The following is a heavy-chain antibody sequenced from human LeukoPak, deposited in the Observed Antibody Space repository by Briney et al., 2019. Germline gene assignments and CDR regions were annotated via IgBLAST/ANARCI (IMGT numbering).Heavy chain of an antibody. Sequence: PGGSLRLSCAASGFTFSSYEMNWVRQAPGKGLEWVSYISSSGSTIYYADSVKGRFTMSRDNAKNSLYLQMNSLRAEDTAVYYCAREITPYYYIDVWGKGTTVTVSS. J-gene: IGHJ6*03. CDR2: ISSSGSTI. CDR1: GFTFSSYE. V-gene: IGHV3-48*03. CDR3: AREITPYYYIDV. D-gene: IGHD3-16*01.